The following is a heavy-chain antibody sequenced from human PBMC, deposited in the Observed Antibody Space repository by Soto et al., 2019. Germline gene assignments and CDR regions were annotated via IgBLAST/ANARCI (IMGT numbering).Heavy chain of an antibody. D-gene: IGHD5-18*01. Sequence: GGSLRLSCAASGFTFSSYWMSWVRQAPGKGLEWVANIKQDGSEKYYVDSVKGRFTISRDNAKNSLYLQMNSLRAEDTAVYYCARAVTRGDYYYMDVWGKGTTVTVSS. CDR1: GFTFSSYW. CDR3: ARAVTRGDYYYMDV. V-gene: IGHV3-7*01. J-gene: IGHJ6*03. CDR2: IKQDGSEK.